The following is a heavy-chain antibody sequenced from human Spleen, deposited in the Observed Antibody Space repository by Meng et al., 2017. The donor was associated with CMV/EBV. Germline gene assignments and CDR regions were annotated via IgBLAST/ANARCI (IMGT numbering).Heavy chain of an antibody. J-gene: IGHJ5*02. V-gene: IGHV2-5*01. CDR3: AHTGDRYSSSSEAFDP. CDR1: FSLSKSGVG. Sequence: FSLSKSGVGVGWNRQPPGKALEWLALIYWNDDKRYSPSLKSRLTITKDTSKNQVVLTMTNMDPVDTATYYCAHTGDRYSSSSEAFDPWGQGTLVTVSS. D-gene: IGHD6-6*01. CDR2: IYWNDDK.